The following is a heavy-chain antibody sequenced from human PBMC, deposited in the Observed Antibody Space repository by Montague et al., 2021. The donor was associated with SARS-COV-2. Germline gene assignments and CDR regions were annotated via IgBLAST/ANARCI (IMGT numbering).Heavy chain of an antibody. J-gene: IGHJ5*02. CDR2: IYYSGST. V-gene: IGHV4-59*01. CDR1: GGSISSYY. D-gene: IGHD3-3*01. Sequence: SETLSLTCTVSGGSISSYYWSWIRQPPGKGLEWIGYIYYSGSTNYNPSLTSRVTISVDTSKNQFSLKLSSVTAADTAVYYCARVSRITIFGVVGWFDPWGQGTLVTVSS. CDR3: ARVSRITIFGVVGWFDP.